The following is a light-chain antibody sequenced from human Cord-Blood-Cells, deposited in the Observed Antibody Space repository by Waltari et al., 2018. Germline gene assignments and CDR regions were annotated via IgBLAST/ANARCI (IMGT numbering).Light chain of an antibody. CDR3: QSYDSSLSGWV. Sequence: QSVLTPPPSVSGHPGQRVTISCPGCSSNIGAGFDVPCYQQLPGTAPKLLIYGNSNRPSGVPDRFSGSKSGTSASLAITGLQAEDEADYYCQSYDSSLSGWVFGEGTKLTVL. V-gene: IGLV1-40*01. J-gene: IGLJ3*02. CDR2: GNS. CDR1: SSNIGAGFD.